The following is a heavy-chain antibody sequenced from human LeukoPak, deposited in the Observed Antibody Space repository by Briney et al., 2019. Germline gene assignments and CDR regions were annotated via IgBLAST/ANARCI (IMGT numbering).Heavy chain of an antibody. V-gene: IGHV4-4*07. CDR3: ARGLYSNHYYHYYMGV. CDR1: GGSISSYF. Sequence: SEILSLTCSVSGGSISSYFWTWIRQPAGKGLEWVGRIYTSGGTYYNPSLKSRVTISVDTSKNQFSLKLTSVTAADTAVYYCARGLYSNHYYHYYMGVWGKGTTVTVSS. CDR2: IYTSGGT. J-gene: IGHJ6*03. D-gene: IGHD6-13*01.